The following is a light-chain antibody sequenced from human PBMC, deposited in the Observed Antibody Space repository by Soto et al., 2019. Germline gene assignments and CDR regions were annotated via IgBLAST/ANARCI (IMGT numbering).Light chain of an antibody. V-gene: IGKV1-17*01. J-gene: IGKJ1*01. Sequence: DLQMTQSPSSLSASVGDRVTITCRASQDIRSDLGWYQQRPGKAPKRLIYAASSLQSGVPSRFSGSGSGTEFTLTINSLQPEDFASYYCQQHHTYPRTFGQGTKVEIK. CDR3: QQHHTYPRT. CDR2: AAS. CDR1: QDIRSD.